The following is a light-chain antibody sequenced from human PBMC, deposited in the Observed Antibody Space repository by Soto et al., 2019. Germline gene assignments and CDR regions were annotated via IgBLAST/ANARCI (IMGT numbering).Light chain of an antibody. J-gene: IGKJ5*01. CDR1: QSVEKF. CDR3: QQWKNAPPIT. CDR2: DSS. Sequence: DIGLTQSPATLSLSAGETATXSCRASQSVEKFLAWYQQRPCQPPKLLVFDSSDIATRVPFIFSCPWSGPVFNLTICSIAPKDYALCYCQQWKNAPPITFGQGTRMEIK. V-gene: IGKV3-11*01.